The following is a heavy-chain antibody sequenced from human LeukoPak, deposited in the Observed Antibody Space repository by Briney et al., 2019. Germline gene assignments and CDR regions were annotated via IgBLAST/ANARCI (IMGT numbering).Heavy chain of an antibody. D-gene: IGHD1-26*01. CDR1: GFTFSDYY. CDR3: ARGGTSMGATKRGDFDY. V-gene: IGHV3-11*01. CDR2: ISSSGSTI. Sequence: GGSLRLSCAASGFTFSDYYMSWIRQPPEKGLEWVSYISSSGSTIYYADSVKGRFTISRDNAKNSLYLQMNSLRAEDTAVYYCARGGTSMGATKRGDFDYWGQGTLVTVSS. J-gene: IGHJ4*02.